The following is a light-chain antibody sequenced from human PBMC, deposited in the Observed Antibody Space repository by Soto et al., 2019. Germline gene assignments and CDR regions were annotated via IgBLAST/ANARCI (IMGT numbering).Light chain of an antibody. CDR1: QDIRTE. Sequence: AIQMTQSPSSLSASVGDRVTITCRASQDIRTELGWYQQKPGNAPKLLIYATCILQSGVPSRFSGIGSGTDFTLTISSLHHEDFASYYCLQDYSYPRTFGQGTKVEIK. V-gene: IGKV1-6*01. CDR3: LQDYSYPRT. J-gene: IGKJ1*01. CDR2: ATC.